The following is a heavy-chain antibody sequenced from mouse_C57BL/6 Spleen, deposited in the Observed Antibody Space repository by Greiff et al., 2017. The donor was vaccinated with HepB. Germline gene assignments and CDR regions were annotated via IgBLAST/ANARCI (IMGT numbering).Heavy chain of an antibody. V-gene: IGHV1-55*01. CDR2: IYPGSGST. CDR1: GYTFTSYW. Sequence: QVHVKQPGAELVKPGASVKMSCKASGYTFTSYWITWVKQRPGQGLEWIGDIYPGSGSTNYNEKFKSKATLTVDTSSSTAYMQLSSLTSEDSAVYYCAHSNLYAMDYWGQGTSVTVSS. CDR3: AHSNLYAMDY. D-gene: IGHD2-5*01. J-gene: IGHJ4*01.